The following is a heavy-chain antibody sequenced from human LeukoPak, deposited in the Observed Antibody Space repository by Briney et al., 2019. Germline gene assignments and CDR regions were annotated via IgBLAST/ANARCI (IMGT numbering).Heavy chain of an antibody. CDR1: GGSISSSSYY. CDR3: ARDFGSIAAAGTHYFDY. Sequence: SETLSLTCTVSGGSISSSSYYWGWIRQPPGKGLEWIGSIYYSGSTYYNPSLKSRVTISVDTSKNQFSLKLSSVTAADTAVYYCARDFGSIAAAGTHYFDYWGQGTLVTVSS. V-gene: IGHV4-39*07. D-gene: IGHD6-13*01. J-gene: IGHJ4*02. CDR2: IYYSGST.